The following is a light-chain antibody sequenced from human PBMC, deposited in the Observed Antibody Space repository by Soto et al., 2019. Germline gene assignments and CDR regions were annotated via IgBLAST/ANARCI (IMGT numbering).Light chain of an antibody. CDR1: TSDVGSYNY. CDR2: DVS. CDR3: SSYTSSSTYV. J-gene: IGLJ1*01. Sequence: QSALTQPASVSGSPGQSITISCTGTTSDVGSYNYVSWYQQYPGKAPKLMVYDVSNRPSGVSNRFSGSKSGNTASLTISGLQAGDEADYYCSSYTSSSTYVFGSGTKLTVL. V-gene: IGLV2-14*03.